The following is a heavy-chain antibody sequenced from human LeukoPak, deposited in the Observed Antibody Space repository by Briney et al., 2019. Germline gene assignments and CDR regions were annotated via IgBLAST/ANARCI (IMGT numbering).Heavy chain of an antibody. CDR1: GGTISSYY. Sequence: SETLSLTCTVSGGTISSYYWSWIRQPPGKGLEWIGYIYYSGSTNYNPSLKSRVTISVDTSKNQFSLKLSSVTAADTAVYYCARREITMVRGVISDIVDYWGQGTLVTVSS. V-gene: IGHV4-59*08. J-gene: IGHJ4*02. D-gene: IGHD3-10*01. CDR3: ARREITMVRGVISDIVDY. CDR2: IYYSGST.